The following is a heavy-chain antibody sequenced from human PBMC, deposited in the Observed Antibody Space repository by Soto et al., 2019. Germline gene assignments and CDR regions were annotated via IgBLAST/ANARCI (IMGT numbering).Heavy chain of an antibody. Sequence: SETLSLTCTVSGGSISSYYWSWIRQPPGKGLEWIGYIYYSGSTNYNPSLKSRVTISVDASKSQFSLKLSSVTAADTAVYYCARVSPQVYFDYWGQGTLVTVSS. J-gene: IGHJ4*02. CDR2: IYYSGST. V-gene: IGHV4-59*01. CDR3: ARVSPQVYFDY. CDR1: GGSISSYY.